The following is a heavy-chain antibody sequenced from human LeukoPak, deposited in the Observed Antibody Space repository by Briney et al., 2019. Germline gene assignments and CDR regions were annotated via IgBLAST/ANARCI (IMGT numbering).Heavy chain of an antibody. CDR2: ISSSGSTK. CDR1: GFTFSDHY. V-gene: IGHV3-11*01. D-gene: IGHD6-19*01. J-gene: IGHJ4*02. CDR3: ARETYSSGQQYDY. Sequence: GGSLRLSCAASGFTFSDHYMSWIRQAPGKGLEWVSYISSSGSTKYYADSVKGRFTISRDNAKNSLYLQMNSLRAEDTAVYYCARETYSSGQQYDYWGQGTLVTVSS.